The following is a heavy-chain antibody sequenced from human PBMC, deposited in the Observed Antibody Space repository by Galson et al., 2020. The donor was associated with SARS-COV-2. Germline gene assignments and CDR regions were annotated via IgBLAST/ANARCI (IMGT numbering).Heavy chain of an antibody. Sequence: AGSLRLPSACPSPTFSSYEMTCVRPAPGTGLEWVSYSSSSGTNIYFADSVKGRFTISRDNAKNSLSLPMTSLRAEDTAVYYCASPYLAAASFFGAFDIWGLGTMVTVSS. CDR1: SPTFSSYE. CDR3: ASPYLAAASFFGAFDI. V-gene: IGHV3-48*03. J-gene: IGHJ3*02. CDR2: SSSSGTNI. D-gene: IGHD2-15*01.